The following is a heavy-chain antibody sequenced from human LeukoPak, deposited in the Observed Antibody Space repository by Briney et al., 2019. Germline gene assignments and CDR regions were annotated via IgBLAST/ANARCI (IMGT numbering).Heavy chain of an antibody. J-gene: IGHJ4*02. CDR1: GFTFSGSA. D-gene: IGHD2-15*01. V-gene: IGHV3-73*01. CDR2: IRSKANSYAT. CDR3: ARAVGYLNFYDY. Sequence: PGGSLRLSCAASGFTFSGSAMHWVRQASGKGLEWVGRIRSKANSYATAYAASVKGRFTISRDDSKNTAYLQMNSLKTEDTALYYCARAVGYLNFYDYWGQGTLVTVSS.